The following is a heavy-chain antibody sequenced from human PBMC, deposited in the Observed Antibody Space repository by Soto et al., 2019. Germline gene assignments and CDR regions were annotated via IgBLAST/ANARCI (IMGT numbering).Heavy chain of an antibody. D-gene: IGHD4-17*01. CDR2: IYYSGST. V-gene: IGHV4-59*01. J-gene: IGHJ6*02. CDR3: AREETPVSPHYFYYGLDA. Sequence: ETLSLTCTVSGGSISSYYWSWIRQPPGKGLEWIGYIYYSGSTNYNPSLKDRVTISVDTTENQFSLKVNSVTAADTAVYYCAREETPVSPHYFYYGLDAWGQGTTVTVSS. CDR1: GGSISSYY.